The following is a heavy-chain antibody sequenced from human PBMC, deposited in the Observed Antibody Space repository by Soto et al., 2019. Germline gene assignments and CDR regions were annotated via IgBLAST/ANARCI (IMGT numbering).Heavy chain of an antibody. CDR3: ARDCSGGIVVVPAASPYYYYGMDV. D-gene: IGHD2-2*01. J-gene: IGHJ6*02. CDR1: GGSFSGYY. Sequence: PSETLSLTCAVYGGSFSGYYWSWIRQPPGKGLEWIGEINHSGSTNYNPSLKSRVTISVDTSKNQFSLKLSSVTAADTAVYYCARDCSGGIVVVPAASPYYYYGMDVWGQGTTVTVSS. V-gene: IGHV4-34*01. CDR2: INHSGST.